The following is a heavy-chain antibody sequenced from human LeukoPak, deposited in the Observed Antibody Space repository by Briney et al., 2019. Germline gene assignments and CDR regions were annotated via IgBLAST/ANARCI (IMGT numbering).Heavy chain of an antibody. CDR1: GTSIRSHY. V-gene: IGHV4-59*11. Sequence: TSETLSLTCTVSGTSIRSHYWSWIRQPPGKGLEWIGDIYYSETTNYISSLKSRVTISIDTSKNQFSLELRSVTATDTAMYYCAREGDGHNPGWFDPWGPGTLVTVSS. J-gene: IGHJ5*02. D-gene: IGHD5-24*01. CDR3: AREGDGHNPGWFDP. CDR2: IYYSETT.